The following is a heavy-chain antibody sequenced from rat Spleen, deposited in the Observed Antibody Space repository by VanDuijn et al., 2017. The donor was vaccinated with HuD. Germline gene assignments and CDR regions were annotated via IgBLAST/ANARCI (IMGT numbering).Heavy chain of an antibody. J-gene: IGHJ2*01. D-gene: IGHD1-2*01. CDR1: GFTFNNYW. CDR2: ITNTGGSN. Sequence: EVQLVESGGGLVQPGRSLKLSCVASGFTFNNYWMTWIRQAPGKGLEWVASITNTGGSNYYPDSVKGRFTISRDNAKSTLYLQMDSLRSEDTATYYCARGGIYDYWGQGVMVTVSS. V-gene: IGHV5-31*01. CDR3: ARGGIYDY.